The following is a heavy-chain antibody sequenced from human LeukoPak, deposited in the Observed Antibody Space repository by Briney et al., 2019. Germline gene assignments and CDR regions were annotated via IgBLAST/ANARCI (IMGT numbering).Heavy chain of an antibody. V-gene: IGHV3-30-3*01. CDR1: GFTFSSYA. CDR2: ISYDGSNK. J-gene: IGHJ5*02. Sequence: GRSLRLSCAASGFTFSSYAMHWVRQAPGKGLEWVAVISYDGSNKYYADSVKGRFTISRDNSKNTLYLQMNSLRAEDTAVYYCARATEGWFDPWGQGTLVTVSS. D-gene: IGHD4-17*01. CDR3: ARATEGWFDP.